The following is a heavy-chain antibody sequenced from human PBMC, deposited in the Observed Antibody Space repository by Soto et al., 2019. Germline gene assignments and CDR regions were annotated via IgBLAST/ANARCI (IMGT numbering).Heavy chain of an antibody. J-gene: IGHJ6*02. CDR3: ARRGYSSSWYYYYYYGMDV. D-gene: IGHD6-13*01. CDR1: GYTFTSQN. Sequence: ASVKVSCKASGYTFTSQNMHWVRQAPGQGLEWMGVINPSIGNTGYAQKFQGRVTMTRNTSISTAYMELSSLRSEDTAVYYCARRGYSSSWYYYYYYGMDVWGQGTTVTVSS. V-gene: IGHV1-8*02. CDR2: INPSIGNT.